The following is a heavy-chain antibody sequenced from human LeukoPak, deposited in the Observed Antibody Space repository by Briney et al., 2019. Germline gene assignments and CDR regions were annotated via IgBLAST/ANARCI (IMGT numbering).Heavy chain of an antibody. Sequence: SETLSLTCAVSGYSISSGYYWGWIRQPPGKGLEWIGSIYYSGSTYYNPSLKSRVTISVDTSKNQFSLKLSSLTAADTAVYYCASISDYYYYYMDVWGKGTTVTVSS. CDR3: ASISDYYYYYMDV. CDR2: IYYSGST. J-gene: IGHJ6*03. V-gene: IGHV4-38-2*01. D-gene: IGHD2/OR15-2a*01. CDR1: GYSISSGYY.